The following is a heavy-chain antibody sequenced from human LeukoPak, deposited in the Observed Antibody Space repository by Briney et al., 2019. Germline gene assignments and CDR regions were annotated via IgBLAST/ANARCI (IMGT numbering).Heavy chain of an antibody. CDR1: GGPINSHY. Sequence: SETLSLSCTLSGGPINSHYWNWSRQPANKGGEWIRRFYANVHPEFNPSLQRRVSMSLDPAKNQFILNLSSVTAADAAVYYCARENYYYSYYIDIWGKGTTVSVSS. CDR2: FYANVHP. V-gene: IGHV4-4*07. J-gene: IGHJ6*03. CDR3: ARENYYYSYYIDI.